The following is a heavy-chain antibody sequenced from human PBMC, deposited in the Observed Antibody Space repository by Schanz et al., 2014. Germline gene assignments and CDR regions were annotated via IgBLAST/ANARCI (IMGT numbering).Heavy chain of an antibody. J-gene: IGHJ6*02. D-gene: IGHD6-6*01. CDR3: AKIWKGHPIEVRPGWSDGMDV. CDR1: GYSFTPFP. CDR2: IIPILAIT. V-gene: IGHV1-69*04. Sequence: QGQLVQSGPEVKEPGASVKVSCKASGYSFTPFPIHWVRQAPGQRLEWMGRIIPILAITNYGQKFQGRVTITADKSTSTAYMELSSLRSEDTAVYYCAKIWKGHPIEVRPGWSDGMDVWGQGTTVTVSS.